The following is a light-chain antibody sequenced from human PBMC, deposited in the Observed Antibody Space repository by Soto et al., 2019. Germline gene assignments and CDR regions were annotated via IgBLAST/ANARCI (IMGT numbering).Light chain of an antibody. V-gene: IGKV2-28*01. J-gene: IGKJ5*01. Sequence: DIVMTQSPLLLSVTPGEPASISCRSSQSLLASNRHNYIDWYVQKPGQSPQLLIYVASNRASGVPDRFSGSGSGTDFTLKISRVEAEDVGVYYCMQALQTPLTFGQGTRLEIK. CDR1: QSLLASNRHNY. CDR2: VAS. CDR3: MQALQTPLT.